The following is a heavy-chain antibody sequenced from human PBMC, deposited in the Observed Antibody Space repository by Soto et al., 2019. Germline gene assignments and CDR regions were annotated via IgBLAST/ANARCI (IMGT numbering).Heavy chain of an antibody. CDR2: IIPIFGTA. V-gene: IGHV1-69*12. D-gene: IGHD2-2*01. J-gene: IGHJ6*02. Sequence: QVQLVQSGAEVKKPGSSVKVSCKASGGTFSSYAISWVRQAPGQGLEWMGGIIPIFGTANYAQKFQGRVKVTADESXXTXYXXLSSLRSEDTAVYYCARHDCISTSCYYYYYYGMDVWGQGTTVTVSS. CDR3: ARHDCISTSCYYYYYYGMDV. CDR1: GGTFSSYA.